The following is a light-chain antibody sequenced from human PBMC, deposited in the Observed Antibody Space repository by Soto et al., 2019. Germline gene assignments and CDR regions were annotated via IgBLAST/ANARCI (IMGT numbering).Light chain of an antibody. Sequence: DIQMTPSPSSLSASVGDRVTIICQASQYIAKYLNWYQQKPGNDPKLLIYDASELHAGVPSRFSGSGSGTDFTFTSSSVNPEDFATYYCQQYDDPLSFGGGTKVEIK. J-gene: IGKJ4*01. CDR3: QQYDDPLS. V-gene: IGKV1-33*01. CDR1: QYIAKY. CDR2: DAS.